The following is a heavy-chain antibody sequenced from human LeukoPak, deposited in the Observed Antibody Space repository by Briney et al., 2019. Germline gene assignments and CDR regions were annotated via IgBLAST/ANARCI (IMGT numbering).Heavy chain of an antibody. Sequence: PGGSLRLSCAASGFTFSSYGMHWVRQAPGKGLEWVAFIRFDGSNKYYADSVKGRFTISRDNSKNTLYLQMNSLRAEDTAVYYCAREGGSYYEYYFDYWGQGTLVTVSS. V-gene: IGHV3-30*02. CDR1: GFTFSSYG. J-gene: IGHJ4*02. CDR3: AREGGSYYEYYFDY. D-gene: IGHD1-26*01. CDR2: IRFDGSNK.